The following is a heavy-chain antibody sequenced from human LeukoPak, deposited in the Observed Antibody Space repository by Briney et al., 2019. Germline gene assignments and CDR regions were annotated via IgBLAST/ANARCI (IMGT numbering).Heavy chain of an antibody. CDR3: ARDRDSYSSSWYEYYYYYYGMDV. CDR2: ISAYNGNT. V-gene: IGHV1-18*01. J-gene: IGHJ6*02. D-gene: IGHD6-13*01. Sequence: ASVKVSCKASGYTFTSYGICWVRQAPGQGLEWMGWISAYNGNTNYAQKLQGRVTMTTDTSTSTAYMELRSLRSDDTAVYYCARDRDSYSSSWYEYYYYYYGMDVWGQGTTVTVSS. CDR1: GYTFTSYG.